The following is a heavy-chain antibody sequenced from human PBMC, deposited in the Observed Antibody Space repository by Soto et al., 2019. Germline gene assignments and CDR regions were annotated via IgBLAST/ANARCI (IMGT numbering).Heavy chain of an antibody. CDR2: ISAYNGNT. V-gene: IGHV1-18*04. CDR1: GYTFTSYC. CDR3: ARDVSGPGATYVMDV. J-gene: IGHJ6*02. D-gene: IGHD2-2*01. Sequence: ASVKVSCKASGYTFTSYCISWVRQSPVQGLEWMGWISAYNGNTAYAQKFQGRVTLTRDMSTSTVYMELTSLTYDDTAVYYCARDVSGPGATYVMDVWGQGTTVTVSS.